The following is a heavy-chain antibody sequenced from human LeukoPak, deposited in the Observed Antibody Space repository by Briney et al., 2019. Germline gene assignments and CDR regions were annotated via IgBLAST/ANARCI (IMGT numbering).Heavy chain of an antibody. D-gene: IGHD3-22*01. V-gene: IGHV1-69*06. CDR1: GGTFSNHA. CDR2: IIPNFEAA. Sequence: ASVTVSCKASGGTFSNHAISWVRQAPGHGLEWMGRIIPNFEAAHYAQKLQGRVTITADKSTRTAYMELSSLRSEDPAIYYCASPRTGSGYTRDAFDIWGQGTMVTVSS. CDR3: ASPRTGSGYTRDAFDI. J-gene: IGHJ3*02.